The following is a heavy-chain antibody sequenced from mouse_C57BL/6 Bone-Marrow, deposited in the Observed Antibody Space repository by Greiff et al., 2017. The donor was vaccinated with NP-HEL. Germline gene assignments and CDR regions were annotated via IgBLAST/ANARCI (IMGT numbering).Heavy chain of an antibody. V-gene: IGHV5-17*01. D-gene: IGHD2-4*01. CDR2: ISSGSSTI. CDR1: GFTFSDYG. CDR3: ARGVGLRRFAY. Sequence: EVKLVESGGGLVKPGGSLKLSCAASGFTFSDYGMHWVRQAPEKGLEWVAYISSGSSTIYYADTVKGRFTISRDNAKNTLFLQMTSLRSEDTAMYYCARGVGLRRFAYWGQGTLVTVSA. J-gene: IGHJ3*01.